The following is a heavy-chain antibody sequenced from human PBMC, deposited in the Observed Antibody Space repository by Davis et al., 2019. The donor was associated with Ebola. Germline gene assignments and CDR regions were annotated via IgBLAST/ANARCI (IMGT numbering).Heavy chain of an antibody. CDR3: ARDKVADWYFDL. J-gene: IGHJ2*01. Sequence: PSETLSLTCTVSGGSVSSGSYYWSWIRQPPGKGLEWIGYIYYSGSTNYNPSLKSRVTISVDTSKNQFSLKLSSVTAADTAVYYCARDKVADWYFDLWGRGTLVTVSS. CDR2: IYYSGST. D-gene: IGHD5-12*01. V-gene: IGHV4-61*01. CDR1: GGSVSSGSYY.